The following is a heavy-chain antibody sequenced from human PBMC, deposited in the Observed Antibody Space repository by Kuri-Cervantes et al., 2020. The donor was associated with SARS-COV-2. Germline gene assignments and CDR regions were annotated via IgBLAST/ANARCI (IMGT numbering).Heavy chain of an antibody. D-gene: IGHD5-24*01. CDR3: ASRGVMVEMATEADLYY. V-gene: IGHV4-39*01. CDR1: GGSISSGGYY. Sequence: SETLSLTCTVSGGSISSGGYYWGWIRQPPGKGLEFIGTIYYDGRTYYNTSLKSRVTISVDTSKNQFSLKLSSVTAADTAVYYCASRGVMVEMATEADLYYWGQGTLVTVSS. J-gene: IGHJ4*02. CDR2: IYYDGRT.